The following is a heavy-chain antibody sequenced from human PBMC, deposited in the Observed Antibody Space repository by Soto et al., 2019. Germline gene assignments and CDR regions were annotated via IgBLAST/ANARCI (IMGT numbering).Heavy chain of an antibody. CDR2: IYHSGST. V-gene: IGHV4-4*02. CDR1: GCSISSSNW. CDR3: ARGAPGYFDWLSGIEYYSDY. D-gene: IGHD3-9*01. Sequence: SETLSLTCAVSGCSISSSNWWSLVRHPPGKGLEWIGEIYHSGSTNYNPSLKSRVTISVDKSKNQFSLKLSSVTAADTAVYYCARGAPGYFDWLSGIEYYSDYWGQGTLVTVSS. J-gene: IGHJ4*02.